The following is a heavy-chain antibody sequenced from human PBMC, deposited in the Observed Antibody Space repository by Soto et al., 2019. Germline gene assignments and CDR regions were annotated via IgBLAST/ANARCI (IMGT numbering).Heavy chain of an antibody. Sequence: ASVKVSCKASGGTFSSYTISWVRQAPGQGLEWMGRIIPILGIANYAQKFQGRVTITADKSTSTAYMELSSLRSGDTAVYYCAKALVVPAAMRSGRSSSSRIGYYYYYMDVWGKGTTVTVSS. CDR3: AKALVVPAAMRSGRSSSSRIGYYYYYMDV. V-gene: IGHV1-69*02. CDR1: GGTFSSYT. D-gene: IGHD2-2*01. J-gene: IGHJ6*03. CDR2: IIPILGIA.